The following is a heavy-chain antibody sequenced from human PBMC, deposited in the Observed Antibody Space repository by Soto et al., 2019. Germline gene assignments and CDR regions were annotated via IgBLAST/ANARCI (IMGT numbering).Heavy chain of an antibody. Sequence: EVQLVESGGGFIYPGGSRRLSCAASGLTISNAWMNWVRQAPGKGLEWVGRNKTNTEGGTTEYAAAVKGRFTVSRDDSKNTLYLQMNSLKTEDTAVYYCTTGSVEGVWGQGTTVTFSS. J-gene: IGHJ6*02. D-gene: IGHD2-15*01. CDR1: GLTISNAW. V-gene: IGHV3-15*07. CDR2: NKTNTEGGTT. CDR3: TTGSVEGV.